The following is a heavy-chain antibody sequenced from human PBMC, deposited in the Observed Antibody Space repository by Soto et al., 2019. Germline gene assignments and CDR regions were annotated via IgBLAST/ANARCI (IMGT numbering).Heavy chain of an antibody. CDR1: GFTFTSSA. J-gene: IGHJ5*02. CDR2: IVVGSGNT. V-gene: IGHV1-58*01. Sequence: NPRASVKVSCKASGFTFTSSAVQWVRQARGQRLEWIGWIVVGSGNTNYAQKFQERVTITRDVSTITAYMELSSLRSEDTAVYYCAAAATYNWFDPWGQGTLVTVSS. CDR3: AAAATYNWFDP. D-gene: IGHD1-26*01.